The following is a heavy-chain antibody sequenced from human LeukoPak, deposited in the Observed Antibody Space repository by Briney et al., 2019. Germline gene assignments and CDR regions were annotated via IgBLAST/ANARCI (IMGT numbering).Heavy chain of an antibody. CDR3: ARDFFPIVDSTWYEIGY. D-gene: IGHD2-21*01. Sequence: PGGSLRLSCAASGFSFNDYAMCWVRQAPGRGLEWVTLISYDGYDKSYADSVRGRFTISRDNSRNTLYLQMDSLRSEDTAVYYCARDFFPIVDSTWYEIGYWGQGTLVTVSS. CDR2: ISYDGYDK. CDR1: GFSFNDYA. J-gene: IGHJ4*02. V-gene: IGHV3-30-3*01.